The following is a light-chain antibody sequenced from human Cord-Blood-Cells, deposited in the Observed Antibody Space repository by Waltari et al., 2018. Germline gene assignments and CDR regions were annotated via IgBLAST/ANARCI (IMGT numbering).Light chain of an antibody. J-gene: IGKJ3*01. Sequence: AIQLTQSPSSLSASVGDRVTITCRASQGISSALAWYQQKPGKAPKLLIYDASSLESGVPSRFSGSGSGTDSTLTISSLQPEDFATYYCQQFNSYPLTFGPGTKVDIK. CDR3: QQFNSYPLT. CDR1: QGISSA. CDR2: DAS. V-gene: IGKV1-13*02.